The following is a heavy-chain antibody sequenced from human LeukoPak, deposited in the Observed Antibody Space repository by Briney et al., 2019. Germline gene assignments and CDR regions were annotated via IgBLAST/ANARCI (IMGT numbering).Heavy chain of an antibody. D-gene: IGHD3-10*01. CDR3: ARLKEGIDY. CDR1: GGSISGSSYF. Sequence: SETLSLTCAVSGGSISGSSYFWGWIRQPPGKGLEWIGSIYYSGNTYYNPSLKSRVTISVDTSKDQFSLKLSSVTAADTAVYYCARLKEGIDYWGQGTLVTVSS. J-gene: IGHJ4*02. V-gene: IGHV4-39*01. CDR2: IYYSGNT.